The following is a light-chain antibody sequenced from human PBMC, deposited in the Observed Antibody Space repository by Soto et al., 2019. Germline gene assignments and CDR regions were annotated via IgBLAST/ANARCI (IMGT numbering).Light chain of an antibody. CDR3: QQANSFPLS. J-gene: IGKJ4*01. CDR1: QHIASW. CDR2: AAS. Sequence: DIQMTQFPSSVSAAVGGRVTITCRVSQHIASWLASYQQKPGKAPKLLIYAASNLQSGVPSRFSGSGSGTDFTLTISSLQPEDFATYFCQQANSFPLSFGGGTKVDIK. V-gene: IGKV1D-12*01.